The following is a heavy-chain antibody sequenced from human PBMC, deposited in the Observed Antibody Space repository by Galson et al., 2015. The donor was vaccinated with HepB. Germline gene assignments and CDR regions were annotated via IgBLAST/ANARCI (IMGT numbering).Heavy chain of an antibody. J-gene: IGHJ4*02. Sequence: SLRLSCAASGFTFSSYAMNWVRQAPGKGLEWVAVLSSHGDNEYYADSVKGRFTISRDNSENTVYLQMHSLRVEDTAVYYCAMTFYFDYWGQGTLVTVSS. CDR2: LSSHGDNE. D-gene: IGHD3-16*01. CDR3: AMTFYFDY. CDR1: GFTFSSYA. V-gene: IGHV3-30*04.